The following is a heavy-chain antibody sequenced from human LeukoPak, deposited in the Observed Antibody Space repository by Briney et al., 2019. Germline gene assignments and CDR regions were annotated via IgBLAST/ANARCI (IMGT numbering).Heavy chain of an antibody. V-gene: IGHV3-48*01. J-gene: IGHJ4*02. Sequence: GGSLRLSCAASGFTFSTYSMNWVRQAPGKGLEWGSYIGRGSSPIYYADSVKGRFTISRDNAKNSLYLQMNGLRAEDTAEYYCARGPSSQFRTDYWGQGTLVTVYS. CDR3: ARGPSSQFRTDY. D-gene: IGHD2-2*01. CDR1: GFTFSTYS. CDR2: IGRGSSPI.